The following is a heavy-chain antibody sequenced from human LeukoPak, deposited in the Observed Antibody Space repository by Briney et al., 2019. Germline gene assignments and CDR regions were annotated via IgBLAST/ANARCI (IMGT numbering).Heavy chain of an antibody. CDR3: ERDGCSGTRCFDY. J-gene: IGHJ4*02. Sequence: GGSLRLSCAASGFTFSTSEMNWVRQAPGTGLEWVSYISGSGTITYYADSVKGRFTISIDNAKNSLYLQMHSMRAEDTAVYYCERDGCSGTRCFDYWGPGTLVTVSS. V-gene: IGHV3-48*03. CDR1: GFTFSTSE. CDR2: ISGSGTIT. D-gene: IGHD2-2*01.